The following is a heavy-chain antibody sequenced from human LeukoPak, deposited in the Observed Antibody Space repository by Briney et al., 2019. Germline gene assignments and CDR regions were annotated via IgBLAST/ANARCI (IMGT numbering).Heavy chain of an antibody. CDR2: IKQDGSEK. J-gene: IGHJ3*02. Sequence: GGSLRLSCAASGFTFSSYWMSWVRQAPGKGLEWVANIKQDGSEKYYVDSVKGRFTISRDNAKNSLYLQMNSLRAEDTAVYYCARGCLLWYSSRNDAFDIWGQGTMVTVSS. V-gene: IGHV3-7*03. D-gene: IGHD6-13*01. CDR3: ARGCLLWYSSRNDAFDI. CDR1: GFTFSSYW.